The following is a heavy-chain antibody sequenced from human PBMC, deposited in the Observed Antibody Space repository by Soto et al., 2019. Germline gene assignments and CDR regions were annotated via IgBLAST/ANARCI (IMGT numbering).Heavy chain of an antibody. V-gene: IGHV1-69*06. CDR1: GVTFSNAA. Sequence: VQVVQPEAEAKRPGSSVKLSCRVSGVTFSNAAFSWVRQATGQGLELMGGILPIFGGAKYAKKFQSKVKISADKMTDVVYMEVNSLRIDDTAVYFCARDGDYRYQDGTTEYFGMDVWGQGTTLTVSS. CDR2: ILPIFGGA. D-gene: IGHD3-16*02. CDR3: ARDGDYRYQDGTTEYFGMDV. J-gene: IGHJ6*02.